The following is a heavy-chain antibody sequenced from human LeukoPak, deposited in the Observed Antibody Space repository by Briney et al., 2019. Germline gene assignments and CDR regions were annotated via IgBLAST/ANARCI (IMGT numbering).Heavy chain of an antibody. CDR2: IYYSGST. CDR1: GGSISSYY. Sequence: PSETLSLTCTVSGGSISSYYWSWIRQPPGKGLEWIGYIYYSGSTNYNPSLKSRVTISVDTSKNQFSLKLSSVTAADTAVYYCARLAGEDIVVVPAAMMGRYYYYGMDIWGQGTTVTVSS. D-gene: IGHD2-2*01. V-gene: IGHV4-59*08. CDR3: ARLAGEDIVVVPAAMMGRYYYYGMDI. J-gene: IGHJ6*02.